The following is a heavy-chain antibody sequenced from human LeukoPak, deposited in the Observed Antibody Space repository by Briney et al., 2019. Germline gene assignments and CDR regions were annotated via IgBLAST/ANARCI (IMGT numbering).Heavy chain of an antibody. Sequence: GSLRLSCAVSGFTFSNYNMNWVRQPPGKGLEWIGSIYYSGSTYYNPSLKSRVTISVDTSKNQFSLKLSSVTAADTAVYYCARSPGYNSGWPPWYRGQGTLVTVSS. CDR3: ARSPGYNSGWPPWY. CDR2: IYYSGST. CDR1: GFTFSNYN. D-gene: IGHD6-19*01. V-gene: IGHV4-39*07. J-gene: IGHJ4*02.